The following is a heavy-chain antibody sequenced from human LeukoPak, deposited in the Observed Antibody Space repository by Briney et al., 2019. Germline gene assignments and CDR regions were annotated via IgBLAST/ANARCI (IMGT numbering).Heavy chain of an antibody. V-gene: IGHV3-23*01. CDR1: GFTFSRYS. CDR2: MNPSGGTT. Sequence: GGSLRLSCVASGFTFSRYSMSWVRQAPGKGLEWVSAMNPSGGTTAYADSVRGRFTISRDNSKNTLYLQMSSLRAEDTALYYCAKGRTAVRDTFDVWGQGTVVTVSS. J-gene: IGHJ3*01. CDR3: AKGRTAVRDTFDV. D-gene: IGHD1-1*01.